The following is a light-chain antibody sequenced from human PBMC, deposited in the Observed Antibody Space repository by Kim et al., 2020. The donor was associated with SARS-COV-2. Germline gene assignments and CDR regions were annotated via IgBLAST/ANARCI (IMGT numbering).Light chain of an antibody. V-gene: IGKV3-20*01. J-gene: IGKJ2*01. CDR2: GAS. Sequence: EIVLTQSPGTLSLSPGERATLSCRASQSVSSSYLAWYQQKPGQPPRLLIYGASSRATGIPDRFSGSGSGTDFTLTISRLEPEDFAVYYCQQYSSSPPMYTFGQGTKLEI. CDR3: QQYSSSPPMYT. CDR1: QSVSSSY.